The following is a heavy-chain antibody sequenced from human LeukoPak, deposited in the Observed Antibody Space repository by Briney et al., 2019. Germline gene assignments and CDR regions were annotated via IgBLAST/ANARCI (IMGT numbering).Heavy chain of an antibody. V-gene: IGHV3-11*01. CDR1: GFTFSDYY. J-gene: IGHJ6*02. CDR2: ISSSGSTI. D-gene: IGHD3-10*01. CDR3: ARDRVLPRYYGMDV. Sequence: GGSLRLSCAASGFTFSDYYMSWIRQAPGKGLEWVSDISSSGSTIYYADSVKGRFTISRDNAKNSLYLQMNSLRAEDTAVYYCARDRVLPRYYGMDVWGRGTTVTVSS.